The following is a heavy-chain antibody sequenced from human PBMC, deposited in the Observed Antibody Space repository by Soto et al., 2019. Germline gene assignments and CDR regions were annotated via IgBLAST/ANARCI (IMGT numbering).Heavy chain of an antibody. CDR1: GGTFSSYS. D-gene: IGHD1-26*01. Sequence: QVQLVQSGAEVKKPGSSVKVSCKASGGTFSSYSINWVRQAPGQGLEWMGEIIPIFGTANYAQKFQGRVKINAEGSPGTAYMELSSLRSEDTAVYYCARDGGRHSGGIDYWGQGTLVTVSS. J-gene: IGHJ4*02. V-gene: IGHV1-69*01. CDR3: ARDGGRHSGGIDY. CDR2: IIPIFGTA.